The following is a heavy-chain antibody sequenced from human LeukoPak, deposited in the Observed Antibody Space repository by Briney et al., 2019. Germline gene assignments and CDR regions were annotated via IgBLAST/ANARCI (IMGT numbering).Heavy chain of an antibody. CDR3: ARGHHYYDSSAYYY. Sequence: PGGSLRLSCAASGFTFSGYWMHWVRQAPGKGLVWVSRINSDGSTTSYAASVKGRFTISRDTAKNTLYLQMNSLRAEDTAVYYCARGHHYYDSSAYYYWGQGTLVTVSS. D-gene: IGHD3-22*01. CDR2: INSDGSTT. J-gene: IGHJ4*02. V-gene: IGHV3-74*01. CDR1: GFTFSGYW.